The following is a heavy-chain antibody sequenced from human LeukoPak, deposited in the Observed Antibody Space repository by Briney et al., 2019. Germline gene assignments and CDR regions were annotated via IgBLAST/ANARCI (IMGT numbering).Heavy chain of an antibody. D-gene: IGHD3-22*01. CDR1: GYTFTSYG. CDR3: ARGATYYYDSSGYYYPRGYFDY. V-gene: IGHV1-18*01. CDR2: NSAYNGNT. Sequence: ASVKVSCKASGYTFTSYGISWVRQAPGQGLEWMGWNSAYNGNTNYAQKLQGRVTMTTDTSTSTAYMELRSLRSDDTAVYYCARGATYYYDSSGYYYPRGYFDYWGQGTLVTVSS. J-gene: IGHJ4*02.